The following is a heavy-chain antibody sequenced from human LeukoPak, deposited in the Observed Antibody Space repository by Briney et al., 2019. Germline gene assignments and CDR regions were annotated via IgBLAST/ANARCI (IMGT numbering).Heavy chain of an antibody. V-gene: IGHV4-39*01. Sequence: SETLSLTCTVSGGSISSSSYYWGWIRQPPGKGLEWIGNIYYSGSTYYNPSLKSRVTISVDTSKNQFSLKLSSVTAADTAVYYCARVIEYYDILTGYYTSYFFDFWGQGTLVTVSS. CDR2: IYYSGST. J-gene: IGHJ4*02. CDR3: ARVIEYYDILTGYYTSYFFDF. CDR1: GGSISSSSYY. D-gene: IGHD3-9*01.